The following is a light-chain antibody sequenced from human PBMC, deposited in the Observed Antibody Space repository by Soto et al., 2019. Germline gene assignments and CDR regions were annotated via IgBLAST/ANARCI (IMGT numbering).Light chain of an antibody. V-gene: IGKV1-39*01. CDR2: KAS. CDR1: QSIASY. CDR3: QQSYSTLIT. J-gene: IGKJ5*01. Sequence: DIQMTQSPSSLSASVGVRVTITSRASQSIASYLTWYQQKPGKAPKILIYKASTLKRGVPSSFSVSGSRTEFTLTISSLQPDDFATYYCQQSYSTLITFGQGTRLEIK.